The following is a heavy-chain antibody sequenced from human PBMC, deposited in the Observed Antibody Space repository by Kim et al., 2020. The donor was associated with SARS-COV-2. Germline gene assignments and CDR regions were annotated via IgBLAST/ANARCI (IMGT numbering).Heavy chain of an antibody. CDR3: ARDPIVLRFLEWSPSYFDD. V-gene: IGHV4-39*07. Sequence: SETLSLTCTVSGGSISSSSYYWGWIRQPPGKGLEWIGSIYYSGSTYYNPSLKSRVTISVDTSKNQFSLKLSSVTAADTAVYYCARDPIVLRFLEWSPSYFDDWGQGTLVTVSS. CDR2: IYYSGST. CDR1: GGSISSSSYY. D-gene: IGHD3-3*01. J-gene: IGHJ4*02.